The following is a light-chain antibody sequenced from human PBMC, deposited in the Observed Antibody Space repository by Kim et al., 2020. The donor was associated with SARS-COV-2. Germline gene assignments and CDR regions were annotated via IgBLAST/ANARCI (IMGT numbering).Light chain of an antibody. Sequence: RMTITSSAGSSNIVSNTLDWCHRLPPTAPKTLIYSNNHRPSGVPHRFSGAKCCGSAALAISGLQSEDEADYYYSAWDDSLNGHWVFGGGTQLTVL. V-gene: IGLV1-44*01. CDR2: SNN. CDR1: SSNIVSNT. CDR3: SAWDDSLNGHWV. J-gene: IGLJ3*02.